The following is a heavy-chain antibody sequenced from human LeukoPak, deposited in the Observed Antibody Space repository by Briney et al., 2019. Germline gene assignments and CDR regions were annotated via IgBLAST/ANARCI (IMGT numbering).Heavy chain of an antibody. D-gene: IGHD4-17*01. CDR3: ARDTAYGDPGDY. V-gene: IGHV3-21*01. CDR2: ISSSSSYI. J-gene: IGHJ4*02. CDR1: GFTFSSYS. Sequence: PGGSLRLSCAASGFTFSSYSTNWVRQAPGKGLEWVSSISSSSSYIYYADSVKGRFTISRDNAKNSLYLQMNSLRAEDTAVYYCARDTAYGDPGDYWGQGTLVTVSS.